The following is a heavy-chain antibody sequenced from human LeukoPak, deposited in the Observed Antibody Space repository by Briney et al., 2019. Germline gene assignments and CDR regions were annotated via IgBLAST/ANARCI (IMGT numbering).Heavy chain of an antibody. V-gene: IGHV3-21*01. CDR2: ISSSSSYI. CDR3: ARDGYNYGSGSFDY. D-gene: IGHD5-24*01. Sequence: SGGSLRLSCAASGFTFSSYSMNWVRQAPGKGLVWVSSISSSSSYIYYADSVKGRFTISRDNAKNSLYLQMNSLRAEDTAVYYCARDGYNYGSGSFDYWGQGTLVTVSS. J-gene: IGHJ4*02. CDR1: GFTFSSYS.